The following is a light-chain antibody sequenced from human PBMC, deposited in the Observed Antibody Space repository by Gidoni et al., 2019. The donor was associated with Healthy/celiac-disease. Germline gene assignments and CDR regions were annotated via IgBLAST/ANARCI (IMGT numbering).Light chain of an antibody. V-gene: IGLV1-44*01. CDR3: AAWDDSLNGSV. CDR2: RNN. Sequence: QSVLTQPPSASGTPGQRVTISCSGSSSNIGSNTVNWYQQLPGPAPKLLIYRNNQRPSGVPDRFSGSKSGTSASLAISGLQPEDEADYYCAAWDDSLNGSVFGGGTKLTVL. J-gene: IGLJ3*02. CDR1: SSNIGSNT.